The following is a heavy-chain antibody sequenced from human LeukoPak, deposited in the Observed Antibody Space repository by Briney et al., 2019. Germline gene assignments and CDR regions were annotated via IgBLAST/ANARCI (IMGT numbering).Heavy chain of an antibody. Sequence: PSETLSLTCTVSGGSISSSSYYWGWIRQPPGKGLEWIGSIYYSGSTYYNPSLKSRVTISVETSKNQFSLKLSSVTAADTAVYYCARQKRYSSGWPRMNYYYYYMDVWGKGTTVTISS. D-gene: IGHD6-19*01. J-gene: IGHJ6*03. V-gene: IGHV4-39*01. CDR1: GGSISSSSYY. CDR3: ARQKRYSSGWPRMNYYYYYMDV. CDR2: IYYSGST.